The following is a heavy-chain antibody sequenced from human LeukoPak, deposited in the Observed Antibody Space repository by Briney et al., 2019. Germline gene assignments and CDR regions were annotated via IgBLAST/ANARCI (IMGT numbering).Heavy chain of an antibody. D-gene: IGHD4-23*01. V-gene: IGHV3-30*04. J-gene: IGHJ4*02. CDR2: ISYDGSNK. Sequence: PGGSLRLSCAASGFTFSSYAMSWVRQAPGKGLEWVAVISYDGSNKYYADSVKGRFTISRENSKNRLYLQMNSLRAEDTAVYYCARAEGYGGELDSWGQGTLVTVSS. CDR1: GFTFSSYA. CDR3: ARAEGYGGELDS.